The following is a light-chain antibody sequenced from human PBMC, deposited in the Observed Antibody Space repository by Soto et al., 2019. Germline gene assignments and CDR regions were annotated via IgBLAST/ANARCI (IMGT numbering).Light chain of an antibody. Sequence: EIVMTQSPATLSVSPGERATLSCRASQSVSGNLAWYPQKPGQAPRLLIYGASTRATRIPARFSGSGSGTEFTHTTSSLQSEDLAVYYCQQYNDSPPLTFGGGTKVEIK. V-gene: IGKV3-15*01. CDR1: QSVSGN. J-gene: IGKJ4*01. CDR3: QQYNDSPPLT. CDR2: GAS.